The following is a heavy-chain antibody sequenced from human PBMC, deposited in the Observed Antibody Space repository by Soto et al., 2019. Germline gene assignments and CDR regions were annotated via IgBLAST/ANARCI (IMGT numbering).Heavy chain of an antibody. V-gene: IGHV3-15*07. CDR3: TRIPLYYDFWSGYPYYGMDV. D-gene: IGHD3-3*01. CDR1: GFTFSNAW. J-gene: IGHJ6*02. CDR2: IKSKTDGGTT. Sequence: GGSLRLSCAASGFTFSNAWMNWVRQAPGKGLEWVGRIKSKTDGGTTDYAAPVKGRFTISRDDSKNTLYLQMNSLKTEDTAVYYCTRIPLYYDFWSGYPYYGMDVWGQGTTVTVSS.